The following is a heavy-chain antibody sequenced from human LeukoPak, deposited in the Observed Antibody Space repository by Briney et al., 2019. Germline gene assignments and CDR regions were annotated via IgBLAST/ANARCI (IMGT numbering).Heavy chain of an antibody. CDR2: IYNSGST. CDR3: ARDRTKIGGIDY. Sequence: SQCLSLACTVSGGSVSSGDYDWGWIRQPAWKGLEWIGRIYNSGSTTYNPYLKSRVTISADTSKNQFSLNLNSVTAADTGVYYCARDRTKIGGIDYWGQGTLVTAAS. V-gene: IGHV4-61*02. J-gene: IGHJ4*02. D-gene: IGHD3-16*01. CDR1: GGSVSSGDYD.